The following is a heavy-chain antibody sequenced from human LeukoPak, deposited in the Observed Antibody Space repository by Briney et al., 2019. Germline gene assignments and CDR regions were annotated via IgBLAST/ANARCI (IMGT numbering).Heavy chain of an antibody. V-gene: IGHV4-59*01. CDR1: GGSISSYY. D-gene: IGHD1-26*01. CDR2: IYYSGST. CDR3: ARGRYYPLWFDP. J-gene: IGHJ5*02. Sequence: SETLSLTCTVSGGSISSYYWSWIRQPPGKGLEWIGYIYYSGSTNYNPSLKSRVTISVGTSKNQFSLKLSSVTAADTAVYYCARGRYYPLWFDPWGQGTLVTVSS.